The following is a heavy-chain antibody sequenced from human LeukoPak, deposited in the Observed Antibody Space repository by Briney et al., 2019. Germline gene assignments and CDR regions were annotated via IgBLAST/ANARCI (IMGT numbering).Heavy chain of an antibody. CDR3: AKDRRYSYGYDF. Sequence: GGSLRLSCATSTFSFSNYAMSWVRQAPGKGLEWVSTISGSGGSTYYADSVKGRFTISRDNSKNTLSLQMNSLRAEDTAVYYCAKDRRYSYGYDFWGQGTLVTVSS. D-gene: IGHD5-18*01. J-gene: IGHJ4*02. CDR1: TFSFSNYA. CDR2: ISGSGGST. V-gene: IGHV3-23*01.